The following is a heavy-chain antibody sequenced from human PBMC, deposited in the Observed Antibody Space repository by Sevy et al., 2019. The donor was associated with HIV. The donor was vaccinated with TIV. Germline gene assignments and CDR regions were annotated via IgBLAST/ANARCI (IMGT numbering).Heavy chain of an antibody. CDR1: GFTFSSYA. J-gene: IGHJ6*02. CDR3: AREEVVPYGMDV. D-gene: IGHD2-2*01. Sequence: GGSLRLSCAASGFTFSSYAMHWVRQAPGKGLEWVAVISYDGSNKYYADSVKGRFTISRDNSKNTLYLQMNSPRAEDTAVYYCAREEVVPYGMDVWGQGTTVTVSS. CDR2: ISYDGSNK. V-gene: IGHV3-30-3*01.